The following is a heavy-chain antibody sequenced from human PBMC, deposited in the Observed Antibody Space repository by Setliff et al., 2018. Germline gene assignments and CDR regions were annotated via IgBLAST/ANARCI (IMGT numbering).Heavy chain of an antibody. CDR3: AREQWLDPPGYYYMDV. CDR2: IYIGGSA. CDR1: CGSISSYY. Sequence: PSETLSLTCTVSCGSISSYYWSWIRQPAGKGLEWIGHIYIGGSANYNPSLKSRVTMSIXXXKNQFSLXXNXVTXADMAVYYCAREQWLDPPGYYYMDVWAKGTTVTVSS. J-gene: IGHJ6*03. D-gene: IGHD6-19*01. V-gene: IGHV4-4*07.